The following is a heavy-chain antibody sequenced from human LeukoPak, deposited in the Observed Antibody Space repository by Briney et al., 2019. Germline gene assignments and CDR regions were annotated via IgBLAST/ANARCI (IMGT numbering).Heavy chain of an antibody. D-gene: IGHD3-22*01. CDR2: ISSSSSYI. J-gene: IGHJ3*02. Sequence: GGSLRLSCAASGFTFSSYSMNWVRQAPGKGLEWVSSISSSSSYIYYADSVKGRFTISRDNAKNSLYLQMNSLRAEDTAVYYCARDHNTMIVGGAFDIWGQGTMVTVSS. CDR3: ARDHNTMIVGGAFDI. V-gene: IGHV3-21*01. CDR1: GFTFSSYS.